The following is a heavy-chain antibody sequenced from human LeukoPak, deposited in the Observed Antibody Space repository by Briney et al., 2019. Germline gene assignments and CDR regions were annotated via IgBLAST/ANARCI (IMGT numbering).Heavy chain of an antibody. Sequence: GGSLRLSCAASGFPFSSYEVKWVRHPPGGGREWGAYISRRGSTIYYADSVKGRFTISRDNDTNSLYLQINSLRAEDTAVYYCAPNPYYDSSRSPHWFDPWGKGTLVTVSS. CDR3: APNPYYDSSRSPHWFDP. J-gene: IGHJ5*02. CDR1: GFPFSSYE. CDR2: ISRRGSTI. D-gene: IGHD3-22*01. V-gene: IGHV3-48*03.